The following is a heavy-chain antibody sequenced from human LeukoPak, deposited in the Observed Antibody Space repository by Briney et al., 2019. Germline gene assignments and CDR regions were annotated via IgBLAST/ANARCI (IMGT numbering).Heavy chain of an antibody. J-gene: IGHJ4*02. CDR1: GFTFSSYE. D-gene: IGHD3-10*01. CDR3: ARQYYHGSGDY. CDR2: ISSSGSTI. V-gene: IGHV3-48*03. Sequence: GGSLRLSCAASGFTFSSYEMNWVRQAPGKGLEWVSYISSSGSTIYYADSVKGRFTISRDNAKNSLYLQMNSLRAEDTAVYYSARQYYHGSGDYWGQGTLVTVSS.